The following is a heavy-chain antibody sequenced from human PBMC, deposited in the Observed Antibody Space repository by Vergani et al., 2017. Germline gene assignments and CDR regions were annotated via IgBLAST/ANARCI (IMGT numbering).Heavy chain of an antibody. CDR1: GGSISSSSYY. Sequence: QLQLQESGPGLVKPSETLSLTCTVSGGSISSSSYYWGWIRQPPGKGLEWIGSIYYSGSTYYNPSLKSRVTISVDTSKNQFSLKLSSVTAADTAVYYCARIGNIAAAGTGLPDYWGQGTLVTVSS. V-gene: IGHV4-39*01. D-gene: IGHD6-13*01. CDR2: IYYSGST. CDR3: ARIGNIAAAGTGLPDY. J-gene: IGHJ4*02.